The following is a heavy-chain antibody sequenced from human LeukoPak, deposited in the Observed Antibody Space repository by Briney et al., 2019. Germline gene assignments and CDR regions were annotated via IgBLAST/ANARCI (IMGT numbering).Heavy chain of an antibody. CDR2: IYYSGST. CDR1: GGSISSSY. J-gene: IGHJ6*03. D-gene: IGHD5-18*01. V-gene: IGHV4-59*01. Sequence: SATLSLTCTVSGGSISSSYWSWIRQPPGKGLEWIGYIYYSGSTNYNPSLKSRFTISVDTSKNQFSLKLSSVTAADTAVYYCARTTEGGYTYDYFYYYYMDVWGKGTTVTISS. CDR3: ARTTEGGYTYDYFYYYYMDV.